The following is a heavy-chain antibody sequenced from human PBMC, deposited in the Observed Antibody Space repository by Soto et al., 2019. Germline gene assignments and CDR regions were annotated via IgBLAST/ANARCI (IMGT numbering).Heavy chain of an antibody. D-gene: IGHD3-10*01. Sequence: SETLSLTCSVSGGSLNSYGWSWIRQPAGKGLEWIGRVYSTETTDYNPSLNSRATLSVETSNHKFSLKLTSVTAADTAVYYCARDIGSYAYGEGYWGHGIHVTV. CDR3: ARDIGSYAYGEGY. J-gene: IGHJ4*01. CDR2: VYSTETT. V-gene: IGHV4-4*07. CDR1: GGSLNSYG.